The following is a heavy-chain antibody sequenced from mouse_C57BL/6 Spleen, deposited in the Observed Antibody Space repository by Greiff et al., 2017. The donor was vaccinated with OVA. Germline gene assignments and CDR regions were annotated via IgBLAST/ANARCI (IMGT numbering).Heavy chain of an antibody. CDR1: GYAFTNYL. V-gene: IGHV1-54*01. D-gene: IGHD2-3*01. CDR3: AREDYDGYYDYAMDY. J-gene: IGHJ4*01. CDR2: INPGSGGT. Sequence: VMLVESGAELVRPGTSVKVSCKASGYAFTNYLIEWVKQRPGQGLEWIGVINPGSGGTNYNEKFKGKATLTADKSSSTAYMQLSSLTSEDSAVYFCAREDYDGYYDYAMDYWGQGTSVTVSS.